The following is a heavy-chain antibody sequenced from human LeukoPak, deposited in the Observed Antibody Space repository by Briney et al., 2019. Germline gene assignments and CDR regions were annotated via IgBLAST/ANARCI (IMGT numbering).Heavy chain of an antibody. J-gene: IGHJ6*03. V-gene: IGHV4-34*01. CDR2: INHSGST. D-gene: IGHD6-6*01. CDR3: ARGSSSSSGVYYYYYMDV. CDR1: GGSFRGYY. Sequence: SETLSLTCAVYGGSFRGYYWSWIRQTPGKGLEWIGEINHSGSTNYNPSLKSRVTISVDTSKNQFSLKLSSVTAADTAVYYCARGSSSSSGVYYYYYMDVWGKGTTVTVS.